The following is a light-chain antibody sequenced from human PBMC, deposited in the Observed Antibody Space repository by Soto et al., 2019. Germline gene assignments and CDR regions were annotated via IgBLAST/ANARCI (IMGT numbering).Light chain of an antibody. Sequence: EILLTQSPGTRSLAPGERATLVCRASQSVSSSYVAWYQQKPGQAPMLLIYGASSRATGIPDRFSGSGSGTDFTLTINRLEPEDFAVYYCQQYGSSITFGQGTRLEI. CDR3: QQYGSSIT. CDR1: QSVSSSY. J-gene: IGKJ5*01. V-gene: IGKV3-20*01. CDR2: GAS.